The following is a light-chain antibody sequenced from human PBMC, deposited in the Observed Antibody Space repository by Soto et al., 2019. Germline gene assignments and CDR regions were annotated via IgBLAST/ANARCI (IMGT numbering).Light chain of an antibody. CDR3: LFLYSGTGRV. CDR2: DTN. V-gene: IGLV7-46*01. CDR1: TGAVTSGHY. J-gene: IGLJ1*01. Sequence: QAVVTQEPSVTVSPGGTVTLTCGSSTGAVTSGHYPYWFQQQPGQVPRTLIYDTNNRHPWTPARFSGYLLGCKAALTLSGEQPEDEALYYCLFLYSGTGRVFGAGTKVTVL.